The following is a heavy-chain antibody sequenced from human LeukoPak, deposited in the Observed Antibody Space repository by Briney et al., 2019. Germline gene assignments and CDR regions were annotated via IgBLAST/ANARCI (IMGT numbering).Heavy chain of an antibody. CDR3: AREVQRMGISAAATEYSYYYMDV. J-gene: IGHJ6*03. CDR2: IYYSGDT. V-gene: IGHV4-39*07. D-gene: IGHD6-13*01. CDR1: GASISSGNYY. Sequence: SETLSLTCTVSGASISSGNYYWGWIRQPPGKGLEWLGSIYYSGDTYNNPSLKSRVTISLDTSKNQFSLKLSSVTAADTAMYYCAREVQRMGISAAATEYSYYYMDVWGKGTTVTIS.